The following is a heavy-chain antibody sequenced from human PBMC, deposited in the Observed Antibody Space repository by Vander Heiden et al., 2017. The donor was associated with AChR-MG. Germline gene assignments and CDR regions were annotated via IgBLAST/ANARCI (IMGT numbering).Heavy chain of an antibody. J-gene: IGHJ6*03. CDR1: GFTSDDYA. CDR3: AKDSASHQYYYYYMDV. V-gene: IGHV3-9*02. CDR2: ISWNSGSI. Sequence: EVQLVESGGGLVQPGRSLRLSCAASGFTSDDYARHWVRPAPGRGLEWVSGISWNSGSIGYADSVKGRFTISRDNAKNSLYLQMNSLRAEDTALYYCAKDSASHQYYYYYMDVWGKGTTVTVSS.